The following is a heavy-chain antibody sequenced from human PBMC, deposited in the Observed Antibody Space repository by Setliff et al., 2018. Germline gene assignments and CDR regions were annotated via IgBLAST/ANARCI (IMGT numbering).Heavy chain of an antibody. CDR1: GGSISSGGYY. CDR2: IYYSGST. Sequence: SETLSLTCTVSGGSISSGGYYWSWIRQHPGKGLEWIGYIYYSGSTYYNPSLKSRVTISVDTSKNQFSLKLSSVTAADTAVYYCARDYPTGPRYWYFDLWGRGTLVTVSS. D-gene: IGHD1-1*01. V-gene: IGHV4-31*03. J-gene: IGHJ2*01. CDR3: ARDYPTGPRYWYFDL.